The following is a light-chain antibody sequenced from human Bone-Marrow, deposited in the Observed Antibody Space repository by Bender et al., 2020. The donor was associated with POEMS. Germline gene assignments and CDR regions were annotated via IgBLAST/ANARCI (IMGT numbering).Light chain of an antibody. CDR1: SSDVGANNY. CDR2: DVS. J-gene: IGLJ2*01. CDR3: SSYTGSTTFVI. V-gene: IGLV2-14*03. Sequence: QSALTQPASVSGSPGQSITISCTGTSSDVGANNYVSWFQQHPGTPPKLMIYDVSNRPSGVSNRFSGSKSGNTASLTISGLQAEDEAHYYCSSYTGSTTFVIFGGGTKLTVV.